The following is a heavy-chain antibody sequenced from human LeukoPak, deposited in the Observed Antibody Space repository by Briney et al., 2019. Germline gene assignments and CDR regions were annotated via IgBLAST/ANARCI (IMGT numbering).Heavy chain of an antibody. V-gene: IGHV1-46*01. CDR1: GYTFTGYY. CDR2: IAPSSGTT. J-gene: IGHJ4*02. CDR3: ARASGSSAVPFDY. D-gene: IGHD3-10*01. Sequence: ASVKVSCKASGYTFTGYYMHWVRQAPGQGLEWMGVIAPSSGTTSYAQKFQGRVTMTRDTSTSTLYMELSSLTSEDTAVYYCARASGSSAVPFDYRGQGTLVTVSS.